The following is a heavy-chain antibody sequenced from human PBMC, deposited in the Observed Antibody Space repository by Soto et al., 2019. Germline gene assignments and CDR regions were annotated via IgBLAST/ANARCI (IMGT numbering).Heavy chain of an antibody. Sequence: GGSLRLSCAASGFTFSNYAMTWVRQAPGKGLEWVSIISGTGAITNYADSVQGRFTISRDNSMNTLYLQMNSLRADDTAVYFCAPSGFDYWGQGTLVTVSS. J-gene: IGHJ4*02. V-gene: IGHV3-23*01. CDR3: APSGFDY. CDR2: ISGTGAIT. CDR1: GFTFSNYA. D-gene: IGHD1-1*01.